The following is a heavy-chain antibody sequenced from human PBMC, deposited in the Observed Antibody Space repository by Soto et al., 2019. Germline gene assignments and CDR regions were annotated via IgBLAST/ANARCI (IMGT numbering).Heavy chain of an antibody. V-gene: IGHV4-61*05. Sequence: SETLSLTCTVSGGSISSSSYYWGWIRQPPGKGLEWIGYIYYSGSTNYNPSLKSRVTISVDTSKNQFSLKLSSVTAADTAVYYCAYSSGWYRPLYFDYWGQGTLVTVSS. CDR2: IYYSGST. J-gene: IGHJ4*02. CDR1: GGSISSSSYY. D-gene: IGHD6-19*01. CDR3: AYSSGWYRPLYFDY.